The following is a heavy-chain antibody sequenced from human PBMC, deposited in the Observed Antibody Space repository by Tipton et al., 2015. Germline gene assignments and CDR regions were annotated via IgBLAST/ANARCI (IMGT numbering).Heavy chain of an antibody. V-gene: IGHV3-30*02. Sequence: GSLRLSWAASGFSFSNYGMHWVRQAPGKGLEWGAFIRYDGSKQFYADSVKGRFTISRDNFNNTLNLQMNSLRAGDTAVYYCAPPPYIALSERALNYWGQGTMVTVSS. CDR2: IRYDGSKQ. CDR3: APPPYIALSERALNY. J-gene: IGHJ3*01. D-gene: IGHD3-3*02. CDR1: GFSFSNYG.